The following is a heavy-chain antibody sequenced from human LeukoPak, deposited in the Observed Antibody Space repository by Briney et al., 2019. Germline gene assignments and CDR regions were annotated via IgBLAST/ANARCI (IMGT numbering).Heavy chain of an antibody. CDR2: MSYDGTNK. CDR1: GFTLITYS. D-gene: IGHD2-15*01. Sequence: SGGSLRLSCAASGFTLITYSIHWVRQAPGKGLEWVAVMSYDGTNKYYADSVKGRFIISRDNSENTVYLQMNDLRAEDTAVYCCARVRVPSRILLPYLDYWGQGTLVTVSS. V-gene: IGHV3-30*03. CDR3: ARVRVPSRILLPYLDY. J-gene: IGHJ4*02.